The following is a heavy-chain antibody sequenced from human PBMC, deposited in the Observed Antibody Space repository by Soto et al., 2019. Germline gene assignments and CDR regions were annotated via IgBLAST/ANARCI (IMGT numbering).Heavy chain of an antibody. CDR1: GGTFSSYT. J-gene: IGHJ4*02. CDR3: ARGPTHPYYDSSGYYRD. CDR2: IIPILGIA. D-gene: IGHD3-22*01. V-gene: IGHV1-69*02. Sequence: QVQLVQSGAEVKKPGSSVNVSCKASGGTFSSYTISWVRQAPGQGLEWMGRIIPILGIANYAQKFQGRVTITADKSTSTAYMELSSLRSEDTAVYYCARGPTHPYYDSSGYYRDWGQGTLVTVSS.